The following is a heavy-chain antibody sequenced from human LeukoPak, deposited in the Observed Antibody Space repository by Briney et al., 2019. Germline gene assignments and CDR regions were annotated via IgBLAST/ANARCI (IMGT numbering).Heavy chain of an antibody. Sequence: GGSLRLSCAASGFTFSTYAMSWVRQAPGKGLEWVSTISGSGANTYYADPVRGRFTISRDNSKNTLYLQMNSLRAEDTAVYYCATDSDYGDYVEDYWGQGTLVTVSS. CDR3: ATDSDYGDYVEDY. CDR2: ISGSGANT. J-gene: IGHJ4*02. D-gene: IGHD4-17*01. V-gene: IGHV3-23*01. CDR1: GFTFSTYA.